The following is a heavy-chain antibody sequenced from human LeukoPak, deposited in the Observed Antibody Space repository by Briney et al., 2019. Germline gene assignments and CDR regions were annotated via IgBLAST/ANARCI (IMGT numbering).Heavy chain of an antibody. Sequence: ASVKVSCKVSGYTLTELSMHWVRQAPGEGLEWMGGLDPEDGETIYAQKFQGRVTITADESTSTAYMELSSLRSEDTAVYYCARTTLYYDSSGYYPSPVGPWGQGTLVTVSS. CDR3: ARTTLYYDSSGYYPSPVGP. D-gene: IGHD3-22*01. CDR1: GYTLTELS. V-gene: IGHV1-24*01. J-gene: IGHJ5*02. CDR2: LDPEDGET.